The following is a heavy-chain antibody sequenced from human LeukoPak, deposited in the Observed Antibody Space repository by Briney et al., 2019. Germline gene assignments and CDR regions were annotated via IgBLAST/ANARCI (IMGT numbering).Heavy chain of an antibody. V-gene: IGHV3-15*07. CDR1: GFTFTNAW. Sequence: PGGSLRLSCAASGFTFTNAWMNWVRQAPGKGLEWVGRIKSKTDGGTTDYAAPVKGRFTISRDDSKNTLYLQMNSLKTVDTAVYYCTTDLRGGGIQLWFSGYWGQGTLVTVSS. CDR3: TTDLRGGGIQLWFSGY. J-gene: IGHJ4*02. CDR2: IKSKTDGGTT. D-gene: IGHD5-18*01.